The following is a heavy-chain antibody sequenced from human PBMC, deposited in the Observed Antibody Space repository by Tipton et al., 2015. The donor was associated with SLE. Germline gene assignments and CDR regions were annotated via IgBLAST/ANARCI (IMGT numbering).Heavy chain of an antibody. CDR3: ARGQEGSGCLDY. Sequence: LRLSCTVSGGSVSSGSYYWSWIRQPPGKGLEWIGYIYYSGSTNYNPSLKSRVTISVDTSKNQFSLKLSSVTAADTAVYYCARGQEGSGCLDYWGQGTLVTVSS. CDR1: GGSVSSGSYY. J-gene: IGHJ4*02. D-gene: IGHD1-26*01. CDR2: IYYSGST. V-gene: IGHV4-61*01.